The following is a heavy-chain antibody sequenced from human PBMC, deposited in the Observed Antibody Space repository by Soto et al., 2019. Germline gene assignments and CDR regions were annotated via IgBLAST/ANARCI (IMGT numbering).Heavy chain of an antibody. CDR1: GFTFSSYA. CDR3: ARAQGGFDY. CDR2: SRGGGSST. Sequence: EVQLLESGGGLVQPGGSLRLSCEASGFTFSSYAMNWVRQAPGKGLELVSASRGGGSSTYYADSVKGRFTISRANSKNTLHLQMDSMRAEDTAVYYCARAQGGFDYWGQGTLVTVSS. J-gene: IGHJ4*02. D-gene: IGHD3-16*01. V-gene: IGHV3-23*01.